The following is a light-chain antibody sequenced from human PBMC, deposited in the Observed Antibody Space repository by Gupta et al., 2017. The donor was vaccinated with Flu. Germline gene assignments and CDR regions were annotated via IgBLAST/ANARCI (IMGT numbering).Light chain of an antibody. CDR3: QRGDTSVYV. V-gene: IGLV3-1*01. CDR2: EDA. J-gene: IGLJ1*01. CDR1: NLADKS. Sequence: SHALHQPPSVSVLPGQTASIMCSGDNLADKSVSWYQQKSGQSPVLVMYEDAGRPSGVPDRFSGSKSGNIATLTIAGAQAGDEDDYYCQRGDTSVYVFGSGTKVTVL.